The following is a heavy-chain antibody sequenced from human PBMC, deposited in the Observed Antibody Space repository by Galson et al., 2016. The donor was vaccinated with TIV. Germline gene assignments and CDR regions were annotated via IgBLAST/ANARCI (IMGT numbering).Heavy chain of an antibody. J-gene: IGHJ6*02. CDR1: GGAFPSYA. CDR2: IIPVFRTP. Sequence: SVKVSCKASGGAFPSYAISWVRQAPGQGPEWMGGIIPVFRTPKYAPKFQDRVRITADEATSTSHMDLSSLTAEDTAVNYCAHKTWSYNSPYGMDVWGPGTTVTVSS. V-gene: IGHV1-69*13. CDR3: AHKTWSYNSPYGMDV. D-gene: IGHD1-1*01.